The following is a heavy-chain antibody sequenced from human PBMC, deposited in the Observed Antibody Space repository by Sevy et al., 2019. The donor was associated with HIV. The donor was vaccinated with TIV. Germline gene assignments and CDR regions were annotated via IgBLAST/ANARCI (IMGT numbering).Heavy chain of an antibody. CDR3: AKDFSDVYYYDSSATVDY. Sequence: GGSLRLSCAASGIAFSTYAMFWVRQAPGKGLEWVSSISASGYSTYYADSVKGRFTLSRDKSRNTLDLQMNSLRADDTAVYYCAKDFSDVYYYDSSATVDYWGQGTLVTVSS. CDR2: ISASGYST. CDR1: GIAFSTYA. V-gene: IGHV3-23*01. D-gene: IGHD3-22*01. J-gene: IGHJ4*02.